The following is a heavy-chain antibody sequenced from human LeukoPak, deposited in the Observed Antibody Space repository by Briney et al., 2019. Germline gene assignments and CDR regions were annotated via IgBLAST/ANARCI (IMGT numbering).Heavy chain of an antibody. CDR2: ISAYNGNT. J-gene: IGHJ5*02. CDR3: ARGGYCSSTSCYGRFDP. D-gene: IGHD2-2*01. V-gene: IGHV1-18*04. Sequence: ASVKVSCKASGYTFTSYGTSWVRQAPGQGLEWMGWISAYNGNTNYAQKLQGRVTMTTDTSTSTAYMELRSLRSDDTAVYYCARGGYCSSTSCYGRFDPWGQGTLVTVSS. CDR1: GYTFTSYG.